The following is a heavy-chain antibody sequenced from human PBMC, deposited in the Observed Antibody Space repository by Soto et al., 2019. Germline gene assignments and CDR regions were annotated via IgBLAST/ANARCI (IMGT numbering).Heavy chain of an antibody. D-gene: IGHD3-10*01. CDR1: GGSISSGGYS. V-gene: IGHV4-31*03. CDR2: IYYSGST. J-gene: IGHJ4*02. Sequence: QVQLQESGPGLVKPSQTLSLTCTVSGGSISSGGYSWSWIRQHPGKGLEWIGYIYYSGSTYYNPSLKSRLTISVDTSKNQFSLKLSSVTAADTAVYYCARGVTMVRGVIHTPYFDYWGQGTLVTVSS. CDR3: ARGVTMVRGVIHTPYFDY.